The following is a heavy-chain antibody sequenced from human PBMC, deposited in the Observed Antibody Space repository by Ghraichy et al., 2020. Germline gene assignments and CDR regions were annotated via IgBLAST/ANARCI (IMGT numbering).Heavy chain of an antibody. CDR3: ARQGSGSSSWYQGGDY. J-gene: IGHJ4*02. CDR1: GGSISSSSYY. V-gene: IGHV4-39*01. D-gene: IGHD6-13*01. CDR2: IYYSGST. Sequence: SETLSLTCTVSGGSISSSSYYWGWIRQPPGKGLEWIGSIYYSGSTYYNPSLKSRVTISVDTSKNQFSLKLSSVTAADTAVYYCARQGSGSSSWYQGGDYWGQGTLVTVSS.